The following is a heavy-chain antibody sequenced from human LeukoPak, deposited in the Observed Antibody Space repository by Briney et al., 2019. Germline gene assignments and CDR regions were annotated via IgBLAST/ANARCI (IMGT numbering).Heavy chain of an antibody. J-gene: IGHJ4*02. CDR1: GGSISSSSYY. Sequence: RPSETLSLTCTVSGGSISSSSYYWGWIRQPPGKGLEWIGSIYYSGSTYYNPSLKSRVTISVDTSKNQFSLKLSSVTAADTAVYYCAQTPGGGRGWVAAAGIFDYWGQGTLVTVSS. CDR2: IYYSGST. CDR3: AQTPGGGRGWVAAAGIFDY. V-gene: IGHV4-39*01. D-gene: IGHD6-13*01.